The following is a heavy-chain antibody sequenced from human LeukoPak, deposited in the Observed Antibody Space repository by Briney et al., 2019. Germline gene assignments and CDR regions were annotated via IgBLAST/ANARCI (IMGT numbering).Heavy chain of an antibody. V-gene: IGHV3-74*01. D-gene: IGHD4-11*01. CDR3: ARETTVTTWNRDYYYMDV. CDR2: INSDGSST. CDR1: GFTFSSYW. Sequence: GGSLRLSCAASGFTFSSYWMHWVRQDPGKGLVWVSRINSDGSSTSYADSVKGRFTISRDNAKNSLYLQMNSLRAEDTAVYYCARETTVTTWNRDYYYMDVWGKGTTVTVSS. J-gene: IGHJ6*03.